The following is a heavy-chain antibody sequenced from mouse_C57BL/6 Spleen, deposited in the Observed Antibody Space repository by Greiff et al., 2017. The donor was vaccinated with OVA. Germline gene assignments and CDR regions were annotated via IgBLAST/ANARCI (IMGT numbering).Heavy chain of an antibody. CDR3: ARLDYDGYAMDY. CDR2: ISNLAYSI. D-gene: IGHD2-4*01. J-gene: IGHJ4*01. V-gene: IGHV5-15*01. Sequence: EVKLVESGGGLVQPGGSLKLSCAASGFTFSDYGMAWVRQAPRKGPEWVAFISNLAYSIYYADTVTGRFTISRENAKNTLYLEMSSLMSEDTAMYYCARLDYDGYAMDYWGQGTSVTVSS. CDR1: GFTFSDYG.